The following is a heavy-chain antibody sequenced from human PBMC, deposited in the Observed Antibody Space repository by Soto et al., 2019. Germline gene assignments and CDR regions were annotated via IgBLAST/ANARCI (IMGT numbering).Heavy chain of an antibody. Sequence: LSLTCTVSGGSISSYYWSWIRQPPGKGLEWIGYIYYSGSTNYNPSLKSRVTISVGTSKNQFSLKLSSVTAADTAVYYCASGAGTDAFDIWGQGTMVTVS. CDR2: IYYSGST. J-gene: IGHJ3*02. D-gene: IGHD1-1*01. CDR1: GGSISSYY. CDR3: ASGAGTDAFDI. V-gene: IGHV4-59*01.